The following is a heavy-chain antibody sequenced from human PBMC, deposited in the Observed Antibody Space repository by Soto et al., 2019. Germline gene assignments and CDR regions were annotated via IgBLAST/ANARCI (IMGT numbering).Heavy chain of an antibody. Sequence: SETLSLTCDVSGDSIGSNVWWSWVRQPPGKGLEWIGEVYHNGLTYYNPSLKSRVTISVDTSKNQFSLKLSSVTAADTAVYYCARGYYDFWSGYFRWGQGTLVTVSS. CDR1: GDSIGSNVW. CDR2: VYHNGLT. V-gene: IGHV4-4*02. J-gene: IGHJ4*02. CDR3: ARGYYDFWSGYFR. D-gene: IGHD3-3*01.